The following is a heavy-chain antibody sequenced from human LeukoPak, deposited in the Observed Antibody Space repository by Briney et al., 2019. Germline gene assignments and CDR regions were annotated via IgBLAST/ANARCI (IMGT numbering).Heavy chain of an antibody. Sequence: SKTLSLTCTVSGGSISSYYWSWIRQPPGKGVEWIGYIYHSGSTYYNPSLKSRVTISVDRSKNQFSLKLSSVTAADTAVYYCARGLGYGEPFGPWGQGTLVTVSS. CDR2: IYHSGST. CDR1: GGSISSYY. V-gene: IGHV4-59*12. CDR3: ARGLGYGEPFGP. D-gene: IGHD4-17*01. J-gene: IGHJ5*02.